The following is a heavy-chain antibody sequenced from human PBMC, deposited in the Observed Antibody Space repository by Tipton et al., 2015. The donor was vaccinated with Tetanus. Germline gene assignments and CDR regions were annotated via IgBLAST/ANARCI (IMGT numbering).Heavy chain of an antibody. Sequence: TLSLTCIVSGGSMSTSGHYGAWVRQSPGQGLEWIGSLSYSGRTYYNPSLKSRVTMSVDTTKKVFFVRLRSVTAADTAVYYCARLREIVSRSGWDFDYWGQGILVTVSS. V-gene: IGHV4-39*02. J-gene: IGHJ4*02. CDR2: LSYSGRT. D-gene: IGHD5/OR15-5a*01. CDR1: GGSMSTSGHY. CDR3: ARLREIVSRSGWDFDY.